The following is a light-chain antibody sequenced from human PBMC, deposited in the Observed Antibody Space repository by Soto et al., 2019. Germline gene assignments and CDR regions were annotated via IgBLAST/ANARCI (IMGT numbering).Light chain of an antibody. Sequence: QSALTQPASVSGSPGQSITISCTGTSSDVGGYNYVSWYQQHPGKAPKLMIYEVSNRPSGVSNRSSGSKSGNTASLTISGLRAEDEADYYCSSYTSSTFYVFGTGTKLTVL. CDR1: SSDVGGYNY. CDR2: EVS. J-gene: IGLJ1*01. V-gene: IGLV2-14*01. CDR3: SSYTSSTFYV.